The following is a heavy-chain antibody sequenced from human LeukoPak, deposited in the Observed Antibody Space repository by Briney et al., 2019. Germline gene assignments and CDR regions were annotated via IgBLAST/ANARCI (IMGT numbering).Heavy chain of an antibody. CDR1: GGSISSSSYY. J-gene: IGHJ4*02. CDR2: IYYSGST. CDR3: AINFQNCGGDCYSY. D-gene: IGHD2-21*02. Sequence: PSETLSLTCTVSGGSISSSSYYGGWIRQPPGKGLEWIGSIYYSGSTYYNPSLKSRVTISVDTSKNQFSLKLSFVNAADTAVYYCAINFQNCGGDCYSYWGPGSLVTVSS. V-gene: IGHV4-39*01.